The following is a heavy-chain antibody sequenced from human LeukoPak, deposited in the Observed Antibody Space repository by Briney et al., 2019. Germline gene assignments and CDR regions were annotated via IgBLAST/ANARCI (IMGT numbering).Heavy chain of an antibody. CDR3: AKDRGVVPAADRYYYGMDV. V-gene: IGHV3-30*18. D-gene: IGHD2-2*01. J-gene: IGHJ6*02. CDR2: ISYDGSNK. CDR1: GFTFSSYG. Sequence: GSLRLSCAASGFTFSSYGMHWVRQAPGKGLEWAAVISYDGSNKYYADSVKGRFTISRDNSKNTLYLQMNSLRAEDTAVYYCAKDRGVVPAADRYYYGMDVWGQGTTVTVSS.